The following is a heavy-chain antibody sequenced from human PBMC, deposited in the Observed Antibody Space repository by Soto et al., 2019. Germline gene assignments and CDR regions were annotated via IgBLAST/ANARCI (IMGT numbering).Heavy chain of an antibody. CDR2: FQFSGST. J-gene: IGHJ4*01. D-gene: IGHD5-18*01. CDR1: GGSINGYY. CDR3: ARASGYSYGYDDFFDN. V-gene: IGHV4-59*01. Sequence: QVQLQESGPGLVKPSETLSLTCTVSGGSINGYYWTWLRQSPTNGLELIGYFQFSGSTKYNPSRESRLTISADTSKNQISLGLSSVTAADTAVYYCARASGYSYGYDDFFDNWGQGTLANVSS.